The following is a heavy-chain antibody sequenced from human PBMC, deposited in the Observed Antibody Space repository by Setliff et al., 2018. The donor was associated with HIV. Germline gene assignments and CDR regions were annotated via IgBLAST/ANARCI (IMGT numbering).Heavy chain of an antibody. CDR1: GDSVTTSSW. V-gene: IGHV4-4*02. D-gene: IGHD3-22*01. CDR3: TRRDNSVSGYYTDHAFDI. J-gene: IGHJ3*02. Sequence: SETLSLTCAVSGDSVTTSSWWSWVRQSPGKGLEWIGEIYRSGSTNYNPSLKSRVTISLDKSKNQFSLKVKPVTAADTAVYYCTRRDNSVSGYYTDHAFDIWGQGTLVTVSS. CDR2: IYRSGST.